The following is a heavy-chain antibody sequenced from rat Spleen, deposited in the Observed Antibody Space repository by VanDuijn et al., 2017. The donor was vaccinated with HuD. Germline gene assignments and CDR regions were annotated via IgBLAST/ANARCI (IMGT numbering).Heavy chain of an antibody. CDR3: ARHSFDYFDY. CDR1: GFTFSDYY. V-gene: IGHV5-25*01. Sequence: EVQLAESGGGLVQPGRSLKLSCAASGFTFSDYYMAWVRQAPTKGLEWVASISPSGGSTYYRDSVMGRFTISRDNAKSTLFLQMDSLRSEDTATYYCARHSFDYFDYWGQGLMVTVSS. J-gene: IGHJ2*01. CDR2: ISPSGGST.